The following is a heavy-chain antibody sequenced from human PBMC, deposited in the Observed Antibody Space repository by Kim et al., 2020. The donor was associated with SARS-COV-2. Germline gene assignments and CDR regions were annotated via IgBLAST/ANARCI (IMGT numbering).Heavy chain of an antibody. CDR2: ISYDGSNK. J-gene: IGHJ3*02. Sequence: GGSLRLSCAASGFTFSSYGMHWVRQAPGKGLEWVAVISYDGSNKYYADSVKGRFTISRDNSKNTLYLQMNSLRAEDTAVYYCAKAMRRFRDYDAFDIWGQGTMVTVSS. CDR3: AKAMRRFRDYDAFDI. CDR1: GFTFSSYG. V-gene: IGHV3-30*18. D-gene: IGHD4-17*01.